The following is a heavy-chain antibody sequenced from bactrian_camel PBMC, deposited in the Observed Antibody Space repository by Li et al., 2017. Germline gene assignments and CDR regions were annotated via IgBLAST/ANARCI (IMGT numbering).Heavy chain of an antibody. CDR1: GYMHTRYC. D-gene: IGHD2*01. V-gene: IGHV3-2*01. CDR3: ATDPPDCSGGTCRRVPEFVD. Sequence: QVQLVESGGGSVEAGGSLTLSCAASGYMHTRYCLGWARQMPGKEEEGVATIWRASGTSYYSKSVKGRFTISRDNAKNTLYLQLNSLKTEDTAMYYCATDPPDCSGGTCRRVPEFVDWGQGTQVTVS. J-gene: IGHJ4*01. CDR2: IWRASGTS.